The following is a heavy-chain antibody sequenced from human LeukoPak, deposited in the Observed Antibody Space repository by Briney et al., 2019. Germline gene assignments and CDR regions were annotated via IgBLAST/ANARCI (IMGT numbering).Heavy chain of an antibody. CDR2: IYTSGST. J-gene: IGHJ5*02. V-gene: IGHV4-61*02. CDR1: GNSISSGDNY. Sequence: SETLSLTCTVSGNSISSGDNYWSWIRQPAGKGLEWIGRIYTSGSTNYNPSLKSRVTISGDTSKNQFSLRLSSVTAADTAVYYCARDRGDGDLNWFDPWGQGTLVTVSS. D-gene: IGHD4-17*01. CDR3: ARDRGDGDLNWFDP.